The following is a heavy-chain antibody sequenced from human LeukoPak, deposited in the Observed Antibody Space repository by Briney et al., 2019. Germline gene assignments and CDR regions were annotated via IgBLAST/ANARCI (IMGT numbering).Heavy chain of an antibody. J-gene: IGHJ3*02. Sequence: PGGSLRLSCAASGFTFSSYAMHWVRQAPGKGLEYVSAISSNGGSTYYANSVKGRFTISRDSSKNTLYLQMGSLRAEDMAVYYCARDRDYDAFDIWGQGTMVTVSS. CDR3: ARDRDYDAFDI. CDR1: GFTFSSYA. CDR2: ISSNGGST. V-gene: IGHV3-64*01. D-gene: IGHD4-11*01.